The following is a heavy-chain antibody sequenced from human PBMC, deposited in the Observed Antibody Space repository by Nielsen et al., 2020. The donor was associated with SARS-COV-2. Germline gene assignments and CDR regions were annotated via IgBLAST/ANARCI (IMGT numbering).Heavy chain of an antibody. D-gene: IGHD3-10*01. CDR2: INPNSGGT. CDR1: GYTFTGYY. Sequence: ASVKVSCKASGYTFTGYYMHWVRQAPGQGLEWMGRINPNSGGTNYAQKFQGRVTMTRDTSISTAYMELSRLRSDDTAVYYCARGPITMVRGPTWGMDVWGQGTTVTVSS. CDR3: ARGPITMVRGPTWGMDV. V-gene: IGHV1-2*06. J-gene: IGHJ6*02.